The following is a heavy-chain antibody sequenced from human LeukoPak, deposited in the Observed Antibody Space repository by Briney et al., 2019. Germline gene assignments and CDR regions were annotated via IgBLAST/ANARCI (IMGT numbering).Heavy chain of an antibody. CDR2: ISGNGGGT. CDR3: VKGCSGSYLAMSYFDQ. CDR1: GFTFSTYA. J-gene: IGHJ4*02. Sequence: GGSLRLSCSASGFTFSTYAIHWVRQAPGKGLEYVSAISGNGGGTYYADSVKGRFIISRDNAKNMLYLQMSSLRTEDTAVYYCVKGCSGSYLAMSYFDQWGQGTLVTVSS. V-gene: IGHV3-64D*09. D-gene: IGHD1-26*01.